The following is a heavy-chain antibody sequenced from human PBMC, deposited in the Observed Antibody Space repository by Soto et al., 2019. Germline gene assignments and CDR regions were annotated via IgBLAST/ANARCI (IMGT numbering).Heavy chain of an antibody. CDR2: ISTSSSYI. D-gene: IGHD3-16*02. CDR1: GFTFSTHS. V-gene: IGHV3-21*01. Sequence: GGSLRLSCGASGFTFSTHSMHWVRHVPGKGLEWVSSISTSSSYIDYADSVKGRFTISRDNAKNSLLLQMSSLRADDTAVYYCATSIVMPGTQYFDTWGQGAQGTVPS. J-gene: IGHJ4*02. CDR3: ATSIVMPGTQYFDT.